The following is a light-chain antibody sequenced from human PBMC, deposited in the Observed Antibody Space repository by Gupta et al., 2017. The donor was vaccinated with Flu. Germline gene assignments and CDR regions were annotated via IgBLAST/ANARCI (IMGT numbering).Light chain of an antibody. CDR3: RQGKHWPKT. CDR2: KGS. V-gene: IGKV2-30*01. CDR1: QSLVYIDANIY. Sequence: DVVRTQSPLSLPVTLGQPASISCRSSQSLVYIDANIYLDWFPHMPGQSPRRLTPKGSNRDSAVPDRFSDSGSGADFTLKISMVMSQDVGVSSSRQGKHWPKTSGQATKVQIK. J-gene: IGKJ1*01.